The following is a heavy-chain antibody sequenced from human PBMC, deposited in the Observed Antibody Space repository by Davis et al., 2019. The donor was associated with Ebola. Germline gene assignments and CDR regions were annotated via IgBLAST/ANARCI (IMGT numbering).Heavy chain of an antibody. CDR2: IKSKTDGGTT. CDR1: GFTFSNAW. CDR3: TFYGDYAGY. Sequence: GESLKISCAASGFTFSNAWMSWVRQAPGRGLEWVGRIKSKTDGGTTDYAAPVKGRFTISRDDSKNTLYLQMNSLKTEDTAVYYCTFYGDYAGYWGQGTLVTVSS. J-gene: IGHJ4*02. V-gene: IGHV3-15*01. D-gene: IGHD4-17*01.